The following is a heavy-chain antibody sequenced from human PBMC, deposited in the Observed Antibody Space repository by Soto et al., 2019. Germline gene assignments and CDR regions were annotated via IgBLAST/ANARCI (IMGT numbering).Heavy chain of an antibody. CDR1: GGSISSYY. CDR3: ARDRSEDYYYGMDV. J-gene: IGHJ6*02. CDR2: IYYSGST. Sequence: PSETLSLTCTVSGGSISSYYWSWIRQPPGKGLEWIGYIYYSGSTNYNPSLKSRVTISVDTSKNQFSLKLSSVTAADTAVYYCARDRSEDYYYGMDVWGQGTTVTVSS. V-gene: IGHV4-59*01.